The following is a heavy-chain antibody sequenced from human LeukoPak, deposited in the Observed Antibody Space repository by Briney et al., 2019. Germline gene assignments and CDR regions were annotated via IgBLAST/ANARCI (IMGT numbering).Heavy chain of an antibody. J-gene: IGHJ5*02. D-gene: IGHD6-13*01. CDR1: GYTFTSYD. CDR2: MNPNSGNT. V-gene: IGHV1-8*03. CDR3: ARHAVAAAGRGNWFDP. Sequence: ASVKVSCKASGYTFTSYDINWVRQATGQGLEWMGWMNPNSGNTGYAQKFQGRVTITRNTSISTAYMELSSLRSEDTAVYYCARHAVAAAGRGNWFDPWGQGTLVTVSS.